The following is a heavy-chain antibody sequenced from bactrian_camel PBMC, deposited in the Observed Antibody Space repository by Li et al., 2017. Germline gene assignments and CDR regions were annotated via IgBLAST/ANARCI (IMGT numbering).Heavy chain of an antibody. CDR1: GFTFSGYW. Sequence: VQLVESGGGLVQPGGSLRLSCTASGFTFSGYWMYWVRQAPGKGLEWVSAINSGGGTTYYADSVKGRFTISRDNAKNTLYLQLNSLKTEDTAVYYCAKVLRPDLIRDFGYWGQGTQVTVS. V-gene: IGHV3S1*01. CDR3: AKVLRPDLIRDFGY. CDR2: INSGGGTT. J-gene: IGHJ6*01.